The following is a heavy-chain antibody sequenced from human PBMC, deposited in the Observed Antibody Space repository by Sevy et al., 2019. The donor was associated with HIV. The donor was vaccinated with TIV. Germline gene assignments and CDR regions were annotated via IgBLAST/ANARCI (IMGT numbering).Heavy chain of an antibody. CDR2: ISDRSTTI. V-gene: IGHV3-11*01. CDR1: GFTFRDYY. D-gene: IGHD3-10*01. Sequence: GGSLRLSCAASGFTFRDYYMSWICQAPGRGLEWLAYISDRSTTIYYADSVKGRFTISRDNAKNSLFLQMKSLRAEDTAVYYCAREGSLRYFDLWGRGTLVTVSS. CDR3: AREGSLRYFDL. J-gene: IGHJ2*01.